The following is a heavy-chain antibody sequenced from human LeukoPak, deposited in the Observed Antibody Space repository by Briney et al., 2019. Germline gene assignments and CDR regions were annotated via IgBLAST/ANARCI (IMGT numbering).Heavy chain of an antibody. J-gene: IGHJ6*03. V-gene: IGHV3-23*01. D-gene: IGHD5-18*01. CDR1: GFTLNSYG. Sequence: PGGSLRLSCVASGFTLNSYGMSWVRQAPGKGLEWVSAISGSSGSTYYADSVQGRFTISRDNSKNTLYLQMNSLRAEDTAVYYCARNTYGQLGYYYMDVWGKGTTVTVSS. CDR3: ARNTYGQLGYYYMDV. CDR2: ISGSSGST.